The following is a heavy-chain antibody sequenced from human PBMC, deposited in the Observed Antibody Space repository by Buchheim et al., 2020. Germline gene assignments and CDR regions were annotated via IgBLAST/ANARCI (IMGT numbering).Heavy chain of an antibody. CDR2: ISYDGSKQ. CDR3: ASARGFSGN. V-gene: IGHV3-30*04. D-gene: IGHD1-26*01. Sequence: QVQLVESGGGVVQPGRSLRLSCAASGFTFSSYAMHWVRQAPGKGLEWVAVISYDGSKQYYADSVKGRFTISRDNSKNTLYLQMNSLRAEDTAVYYCASARGFSGNWGQGTL. J-gene: IGHJ4*02. CDR1: GFTFSSYA.